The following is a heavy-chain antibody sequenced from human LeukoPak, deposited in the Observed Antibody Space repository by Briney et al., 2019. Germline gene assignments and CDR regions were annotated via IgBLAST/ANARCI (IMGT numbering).Heavy chain of an antibody. CDR3: AREPITSGGNDAFDI. J-gene: IGHJ3*02. Sequence: SETLSLTCTVSGGSISSGPYYWAWIRQPPGKGLEWIGSIYYTGSTYKNPSLKSRVTISIDTSKNQFSLKLNSVTAADTAVFYCAREPITSGGNDAFDIWGQGTMVTVSS. D-gene: IGHD3-16*01. V-gene: IGHV4-39*02. CDR2: IYYTGST. CDR1: GGSISSGPYY.